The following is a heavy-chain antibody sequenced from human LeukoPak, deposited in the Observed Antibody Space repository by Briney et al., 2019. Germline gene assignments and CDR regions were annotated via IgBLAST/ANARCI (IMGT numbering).Heavy chain of an antibody. J-gene: IGHJ6*03. CDR2: IYYSGST. CDR1: GGSISSGGYS. D-gene: IGHD2-2*01. CDR3: ARVLREYCSSTSCRYYYYYYMDV. V-gene: IGHV4-30-4*07. Sequence: SETLSLTCAVSGGSISSGGYSWSWIRQPPGKGLEWIGYIYYSGSTYYNPSLKSRVTISVDTSKNQFSLKLSSVTAADTAVYYCARVLREYCSSTSCRYYYYYYMDVWGKGTTVTVSS.